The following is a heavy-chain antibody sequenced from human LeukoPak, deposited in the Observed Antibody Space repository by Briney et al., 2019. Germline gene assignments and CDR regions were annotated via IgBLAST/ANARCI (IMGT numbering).Heavy chain of an antibody. CDR3: ARKPGSGSYYLDV. CDR1: GGSISSSSYY. CDR2: IYYTGNT. Sequence: SETLSLTCTVSGGSISSSSYYWGWLRQPPGKGLEWIGSIYYTGNTYYNPSLKSRVTISVDTSKNQFSLKLSSVTAADTAVYFCARKPGSGSYYLDVWGKGTTVIVSS. D-gene: IGHD3-10*01. J-gene: IGHJ6*04. V-gene: IGHV4-39*01.